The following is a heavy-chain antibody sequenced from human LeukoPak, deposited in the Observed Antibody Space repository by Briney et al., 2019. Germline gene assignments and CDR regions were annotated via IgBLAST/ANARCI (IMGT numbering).Heavy chain of an antibody. CDR2: IYYSGST. V-gene: IGHV4-59*08. D-gene: IGHD1-26*01. Sequence: SETLSLTCTVSGGSISSYYWSWIRQPPGKGLEWIGYIYYSGSTNYNPSLKSRVTISVDTSKNHFSLKLSSVTAADTAVYYCARHSMGALHDYWGQGTLVTVSS. CDR1: GGSISSYY. CDR3: ARHSMGALHDY. J-gene: IGHJ4*02.